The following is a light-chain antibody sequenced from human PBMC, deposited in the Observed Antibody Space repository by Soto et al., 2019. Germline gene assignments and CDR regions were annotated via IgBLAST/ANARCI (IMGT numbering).Light chain of an antibody. CDR3: QQSYNWKFN. CDR2: AAS. J-gene: IGKJ3*01. V-gene: IGKV1-39*01. CDR1: QSISRY. Sequence: IQITQSPSSLSASVWGRVNITCRASQSISRYLNWYQQKPGXXPXLLIYAASTLQSGVPSRFSGSESGTHFTLTISSLQAEDSATYYCQQSYNWKFNFGPGTKVDIK.